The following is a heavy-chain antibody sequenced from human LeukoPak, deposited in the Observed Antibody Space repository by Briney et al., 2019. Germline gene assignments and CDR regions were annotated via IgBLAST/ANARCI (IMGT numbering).Heavy chain of an antibody. D-gene: IGHD3-22*01. J-gene: IGHJ4*02. Sequence: GSLRLSCAASGFTFSNYNMNWVRQAPGKGLEWIGEINHSGSTNYNPSLKSRVTISVDTSKNQFSLKLSSVTAADTAVYYCASGITMIVHWGQGTLVTVSS. CDR1: GFTFSNYN. CDR2: INHSGST. CDR3: ASGITMIVH. V-gene: IGHV4-34*01.